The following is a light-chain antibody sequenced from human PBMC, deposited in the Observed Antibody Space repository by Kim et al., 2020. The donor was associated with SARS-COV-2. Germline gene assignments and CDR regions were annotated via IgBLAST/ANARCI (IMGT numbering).Light chain of an antibody. CDR1: QSISSY. Sequence: DIQMTQSPSSLSASVGDRVTITCRASQSISSYLNWYQQKPGKAPKLLIYAASSLQSGVPSRFSGSGSGTDFTLTISSLQPEDFATYYCQQSNSTQWTFGQGTKVDIK. CDR3: QQSNSTQWT. CDR2: AAS. J-gene: IGKJ1*01. V-gene: IGKV1-39*01.